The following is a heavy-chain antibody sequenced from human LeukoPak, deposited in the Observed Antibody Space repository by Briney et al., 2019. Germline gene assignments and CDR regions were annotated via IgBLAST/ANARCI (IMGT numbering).Heavy chain of an antibody. V-gene: IGHV3-23*01. CDR2: ISGSGGST. CDR1: GFTFSSYA. CDR3: ARDRGYDSSGYFDY. Sequence: GGSLRLSCAASGFTFSSYAMSWVRQAPGKGLEWVSAISGSGGSTYYADSVKGRFTTSRDNSKNTLYLQMNSLRAEDTAVYYCARDRGYDSSGYFDYWGQGTLVTVSS. D-gene: IGHD3-22*01. J-gene: IGHJ4*02.